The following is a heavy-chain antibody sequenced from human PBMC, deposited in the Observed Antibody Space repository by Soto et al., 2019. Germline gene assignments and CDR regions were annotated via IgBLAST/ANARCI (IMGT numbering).Heavy chain of an antibody. D-gene: IGHD3-3*01. CDR2: IDPSDSYT. Sequence: PGESLKISCKGSGYSFTSYWISWVRQMPGKGLEWMGRIDPSDSYTNYSPSFQGHVTISADKSISTAYLQWSSLKASDTAMYYCARLSDFWSGYRQNPYYYGMDVWGQGNTVTVSS. J-gene: IGHJ6*02. CDR3: ARLSDFWSGYRQNPYYYGMDV. CDR1: GYSFTSYW. V-gene: IGHV5-10-1*01.